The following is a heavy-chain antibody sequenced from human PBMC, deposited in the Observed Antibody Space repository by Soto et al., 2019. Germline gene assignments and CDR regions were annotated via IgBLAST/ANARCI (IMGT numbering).Heavy chain of an antibody. J-gene: IGHJ6*02. CDR1: GFTFSSYG. Sequence: ESGGGVVQPGRSLRLSCAASGFTFSSYGMHWVRQAPGKGLEWVAVIWYDGSNKYYADSVKGRFTISRDNSKNTLYLQMNSLRAEDTAVYYCARGDIVVVPAAINYYYYYGMDVWGQGTTVTVSS. CDR2: IWYDGSNK. D-gene: IGHD2-2*02. CDR3: ARGDIVVVPAAINYYYYYGMDV. V-gene: IGHV3-33*01.